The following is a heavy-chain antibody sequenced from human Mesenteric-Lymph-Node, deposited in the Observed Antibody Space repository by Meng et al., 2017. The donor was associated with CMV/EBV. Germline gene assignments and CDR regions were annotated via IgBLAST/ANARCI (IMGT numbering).Heavy chain of an antibody. D-gene: IGHD2-2*02. CDR1: GYSFTSYW. J-gene: IGHJ4*02. V-gene: IGHV5-51*01. CDR2: IYPGDSDT. Sequence: GESLKISCKGSGYSFTSYWIGWVRQMPGKGLEWMGIIYPGDSDTRYSPSFQGQVTISADKSISTAYLQWSSLKASDTAMYYCARLVWYQLLYGAGYFDYWGQGTLVTVSS. CDR3: ARLVWYQLLYGAGYFDY.